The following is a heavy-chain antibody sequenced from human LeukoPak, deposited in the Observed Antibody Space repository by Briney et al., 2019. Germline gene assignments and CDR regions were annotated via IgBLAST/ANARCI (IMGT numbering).Heavy chain of an antibody. Sequence: PSETLSLTYTVSGGSINIISYYGRSIRQPPGEGLEWNRSIYYSGSTYYNPSLKSRITISADTTKNQFSLKLSSVTAADTAVYYCARLGSSSWYVGYWGQGTLVTVSS. CDR3: ARLGSSSWYVGY. CDR2: IYYSGST. D-gene: IGHD6-13*01. V-gene: IGHV4-39*01. J-gene: IGHJ4*02. CDR1: GGSINIISYY.